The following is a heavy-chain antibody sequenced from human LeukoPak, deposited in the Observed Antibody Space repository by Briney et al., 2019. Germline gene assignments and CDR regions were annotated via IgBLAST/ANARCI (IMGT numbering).Heavy chain of an antibody. J-gene: IGHJ4*02. CDR2: TYYRSKWYN. CDR3: ARDGDLYYGGIDY. D-gene: IGHD4-23*01. CDR1: GDSVSSNSAA. Sequence: SQTLSLTCAISGDSVSSNSAAWNWIRQSPSRGLEWLGRTYYRSKWYNDYAVSVKSRITINPDTSKNQFSLKLSSVTAADTAVYYCARDGDLYYGGIDYWGQGTLVTVSS. V-gene: IGHV6-1*01.